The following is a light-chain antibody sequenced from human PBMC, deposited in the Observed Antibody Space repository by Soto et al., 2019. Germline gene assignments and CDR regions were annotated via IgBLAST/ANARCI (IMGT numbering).Light chain of an antibody. J-gene: IGKJ1*01. Sequence: EILLTQSPATLSLPPGERATLSCRASQSVSSFLAWYQQKPGQAPRLLIYDASNRATGIPARFSGSGSGTDFTLTISSLEPEDFALYYCQQRSSWPRTFGQGTKVDIK. CDR1: QSVSSF. CDR2: DAS. CDR3: QQRSSWPRT. V-gene: IGKV3-11*01.